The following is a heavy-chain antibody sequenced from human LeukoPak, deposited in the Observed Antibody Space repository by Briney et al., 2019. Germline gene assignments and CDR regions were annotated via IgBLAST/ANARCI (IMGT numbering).Heavy chain of an antibody. Sequence: GGSLRLSCAASGFTFNDYYMSWIRQAPGKGLEWVSSISSSSSYIYYADSVKGRFTISRDNAKNSLYLQMNSLRAEDTAVYYCASQSYGLGDNWGQGTLVTVSS. CDR3: ASQSYGLGDN. CDR1: GFTFNDYY. J-gene: IGHJ4*02. D-gene: IGHD5-18*01. CDR2: ISSSSSYI. V-gene: IGHV3-11*06.